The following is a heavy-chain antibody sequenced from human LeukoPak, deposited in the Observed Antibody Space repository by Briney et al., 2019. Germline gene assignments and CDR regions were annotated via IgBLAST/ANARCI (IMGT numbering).Heavy chain of an antibody. D-gene: IGHD3-9*01. Sequence: ASVKVSCKASGYTFTSYGISWVRQAPGQGLEWMGWISAYNGNTNYAQKLQGRVTMTTDTSTSTAYMELRSLRSDDTAVYYCARGVYYDISPYYFDNWGQGTLVTVSS. CDR3: ARGVYYDISPYYFDN. CDR2: ISAYNGNT. V-gene: IGHV1-18*01. J-gene: IGHJ4*02. CDR1: GYTFTSYG.